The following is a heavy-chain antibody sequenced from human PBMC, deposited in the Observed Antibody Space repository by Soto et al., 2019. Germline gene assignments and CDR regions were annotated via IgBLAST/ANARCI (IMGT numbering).Heavy chain of an antibody. V-gene: IGHV2-5*02. D-gene: IGHD2-15*01. CDR3: AHGVGSGSPAYFHH. J-gene: IGHJ1*01. CDR1: GFSLTTSGVG. Sequence: QITLKESGPTLVKPTQTLTLTCTFSGFSLTTSGVGVGWSRQPPGKALEWLAVIYWDDDKRYSPSLKSRFTITKDTSKHQVVLTMTNMDHVDTATYYCAHGVGSGSPAYFHHWGQGTLVSVS. CDR2: IYWDDDK.